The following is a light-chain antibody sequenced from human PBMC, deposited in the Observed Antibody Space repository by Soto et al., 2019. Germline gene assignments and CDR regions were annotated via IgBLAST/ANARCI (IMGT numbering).Light chain of an antibody. J-gene: IGKJ3*01. V-gene: IGKV3-20*01. CDR3: QHYGTSAL. Sequence: EIVLTQSPGTLSLSPGERATLSCRASQSVSSSYLAWYPQKPGQAPRLLIYGASSRATGIPDRFSVSASGTDFTLTISRLEPGDFAVYYCQHYGTSALFGPGTKVDIK. CDR1: QSVSSSY. CDR2: GAS.